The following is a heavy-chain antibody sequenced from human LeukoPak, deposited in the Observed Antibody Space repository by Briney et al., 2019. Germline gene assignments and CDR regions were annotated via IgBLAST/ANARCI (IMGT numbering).Heavy chain of an antibody. CDR2: IKQDGSEM. CDR3: GRTGDLSDY. V-gene: IGHV3-7*01. J-gene: IGHJ4*02. CDR1: GFTFSNHW. D-gene: IGHD7-27*01. Sequence: GGSLRLSCAASGASGFTFSNHWMSWVRQAPGKGLEWVANIKQDGSEMYYVDSVKGQFTISRDNAENSLYLQMNSLRADDTAVYYCGRTGDLSDYWGQGTLVTVSS.